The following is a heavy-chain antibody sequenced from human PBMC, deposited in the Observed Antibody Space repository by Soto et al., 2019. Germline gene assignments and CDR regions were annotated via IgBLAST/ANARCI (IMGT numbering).Heavy chain of an antibody. CDR1: GFTFSSYA. V-gene: IGHV3-30-3*01. D-gene: IGHD3-3*01. J-gene: IGHJ6*02. Sequence: VQLVESGGGVVQPGRSLRLSCAASGFTFSSYAMHWVRQAPGKGLEWVAVISYDGSNKYYADSVKGRFTISRDNSKNTLYLQMNSLRAEDTAVYYCARDVGQQSDYYYYYGMDVWGQGTTVTVSS. CDR2: ISYDGSNK. CDR3: ARDVGQQSDYYYYYGMDV.